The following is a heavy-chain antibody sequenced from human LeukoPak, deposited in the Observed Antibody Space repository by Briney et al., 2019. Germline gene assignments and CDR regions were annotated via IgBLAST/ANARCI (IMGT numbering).Heavy chain of an antibody. CDR2: INTDGTTT. J-gene: IGHJ4*02. V-gene: IGHV3-74*01. CDR1: GFTFHNYA. Sequence: GGSLRLSCAASGFTFHNYAMHWVRQAPGKGLVWVSRINTDGTTTDHADSVKGRFTISRDNAKNTLYVQMNSLRAEDTAVYFCARDPWGYRAGVMDFWGLGTLVTVSS. CDR3: ARDPWGYRAGVMDF. D-gene: IGHD1-1*01.